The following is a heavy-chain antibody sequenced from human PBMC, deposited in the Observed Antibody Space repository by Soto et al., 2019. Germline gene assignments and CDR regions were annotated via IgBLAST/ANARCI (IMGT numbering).Heavy chain of an antibody. V-gene: IGHV3-11*01. D-gene: IGHD6-19*01. CDR1: GFTLSDYY. CDR2: ISSSGSTT. J-gene: IGHJ4*02. CDR3: ARRGSSGWYESYFDY. Sequence: QVQLVASGGGLVKPGGSLRLSCAASGFTLSDYYMTWIRQAPGKGLEWVSHISSSGSTTYYADSVKGRFTISRDNAKNSLYLQMNSLRAEDTAVYYCARRGSSGWYESYFDYWGQGNLVTVSS.